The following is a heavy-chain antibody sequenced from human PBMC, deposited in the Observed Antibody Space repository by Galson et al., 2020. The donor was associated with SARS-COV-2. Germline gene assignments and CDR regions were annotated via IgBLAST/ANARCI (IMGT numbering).Heavy chain of an antibody. J-gene: IGHJ6*02. CDR2: INAGGDTI. D-gene: IGHD3-22*01. CDR1: GFIFRSFV. Sequence: QAGGSLRLSCAGSGFIFRSFVMSWVRQAPGKGLEWVSGINAGGDTIYSAESMKGRFTISRDNSKNTLYLQMDGLRVEDTAIYYCAKHYYDGRGYLGPWVGYGRDGRGRGTTVTVS. CDR3: AKHYYDGRGYLGPWVGYGRDG. V-gene: IGHV3-23*01.